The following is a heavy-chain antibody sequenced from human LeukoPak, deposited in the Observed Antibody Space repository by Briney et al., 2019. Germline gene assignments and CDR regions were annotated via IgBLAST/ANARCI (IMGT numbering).Heavy chain of an antibody. Sequence: PSETLSLTCAVYGGSFSGYYWSWIRQPPGKGLEWIGYIYYSGSTNYNPSLKSRVTISVDTSKNQFSLKLSSVTAADTAVYYCAKGDLYYYGSGGFDYWGQGTLVTVSS. CDR2: IYYSGST. D-gene: IGHD3-10*01. CDR3: AKGDLYYYGSGGFDY. V-gene: IGHV4-59*01. J-gene: IGHJ4*02. CDR1: GGSFSGYY.